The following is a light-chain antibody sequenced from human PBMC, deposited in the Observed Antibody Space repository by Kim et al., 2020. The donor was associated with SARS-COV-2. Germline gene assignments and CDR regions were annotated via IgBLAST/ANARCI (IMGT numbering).Light chain of an antibody. J-gene: IGLJ3*02. V-gene: IGLV3-21*04. CDR2: YDS. CDR1: NIGSKS. CDR3: QVWDSSSDHWV. Sequence: PGKTARITCGGNNIGSKSVHWYQQKPGQAPVLVIYYDSDRPSGIPERFSGSNSGNTATLTISRVEAGDEADYYCQVWDSSSDHWVFGGGTQLIVL.